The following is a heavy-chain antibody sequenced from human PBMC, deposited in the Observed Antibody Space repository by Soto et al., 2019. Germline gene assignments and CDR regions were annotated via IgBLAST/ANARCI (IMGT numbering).Heavy chain of an antibody. CDR2: INPSGGST. CDR3: ARDSAPLGYVDTAMVHDY. CDR1: GYTFTSYY. D-gene: IGHD5-18*01. J-gene: IGHJ4*02. V-gene: IGHV1-46*01. Sequence: ASVKVSCKASGYTFTSYYMHWVRQAPGQGLEWMGIINPSGGSTSYAQKFQGRVTVTRDTSTSTVYMELSSLRSEDTAVYYCARDSAPLGYVDTAMVHDYWGQGTLVTVSS.